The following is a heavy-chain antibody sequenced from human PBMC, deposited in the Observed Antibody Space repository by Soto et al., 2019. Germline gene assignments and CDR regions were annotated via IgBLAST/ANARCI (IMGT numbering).Heavy chain of an antibody. Sequence: SARMPITDNLSSSYLSTLTLTWIRQPPGKGREWMGDVHYSGTTDYSPSLRGRVTISMDASRNDFSLKVRSVTAADSSVYYWARLTVDV. CDR2: VHYSGTT. V-gene: IGHV4-59*08. D-gene: IGHD3-16*01. J-gene: IGHJ3*01. CDR3: ARLTVDV. CDR1: SSYLSTLT.